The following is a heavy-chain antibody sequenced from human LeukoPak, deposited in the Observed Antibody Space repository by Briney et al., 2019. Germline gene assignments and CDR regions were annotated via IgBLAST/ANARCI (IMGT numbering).Heavy chain of an antibody. D-gene: IGHD3-16*01. J-gene: IGHJ4*02. CDR3: AREDYVWGSFDY. Sequence: PGGSLRLSCAASGFTFSSYWMSWVRQAPGKGLEWVSVIYSGGSTYYADSVKGRFTISRDNSKNTLYLQMNSLRAEDTAVYYCAREDYVWGSFDYWGQGTLVTVSS. CDR2: IYSGGST. CDR1: GFTFSSYW. V-gene: IGHV3-66*01.